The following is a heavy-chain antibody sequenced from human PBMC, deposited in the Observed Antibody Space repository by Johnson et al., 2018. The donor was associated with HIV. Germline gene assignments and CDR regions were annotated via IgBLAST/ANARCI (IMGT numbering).Heavy chain of an antibody. J-gene: IGHJ3*02. V-gene: IGHV3-30*04. D-gene: IGHD4-23*01. CDR1: GFTFSSYA. CDR3: ARDGGETVVGSGAFDI. CDR2: ISYDGSNK. Sequence: VESGGGVVQPGRSLRLSCAASGFTFSSYAMHWVRQAPGKGLEWVAVISYDGSNKYYADSVKGRFTISRDNSKNTLYLQMNSLRAEDTAVYYCARDGGETVVGSGAFDIWGQGTMVTVSS.